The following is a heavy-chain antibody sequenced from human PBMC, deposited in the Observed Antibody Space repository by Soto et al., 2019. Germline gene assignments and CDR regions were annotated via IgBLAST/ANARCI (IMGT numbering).Heavy chain of an antibody. V-gene: IGHV3-33*01. CDR1: GFTFSSYG. D-gene: IGHD1-1*01. CDR2: IWYDGSNK. J-gene: IGHJ6*03. Sequence: QVQLVESGGGVVQPGRSLRLSCAASGFTFSSYGMHWVRQAPGKGLEWVAVIWYDGSNKYYADSVKGRFTISRDNSKNTLYLQMNSLRAEDTAVYYCARDTRLNYYYDMDVWGKGTTVTVSS. CDR3: ARDTRLNYYYDMDV.